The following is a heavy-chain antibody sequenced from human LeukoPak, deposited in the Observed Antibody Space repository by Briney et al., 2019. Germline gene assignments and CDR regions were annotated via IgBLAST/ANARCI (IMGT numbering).Heavy chain of an antibody. Sequence: GGSLRLSCVASGFPFSSYWMTWVRQAPGKGLEWVANIKQDGSKKSYVDSVKGRFTISRDNAKNSLYLQVNSLRAEDTAVYYCARGSGSYYNVHDAFDIWGQGTMVTVSS. CDR3: ARGSGSYYNVHDAFDI. CDR2: IKQDGSKK. CDR1: GFPFSSYW. D-gene: IGHD3-10*01. J-gene: IGHJ3*02. V-gene: IGHV3-7*03.